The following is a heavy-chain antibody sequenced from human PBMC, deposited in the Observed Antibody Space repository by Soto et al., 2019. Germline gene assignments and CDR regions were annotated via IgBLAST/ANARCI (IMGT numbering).Heavy chain of an antibody. CDR3: ASGASRWYPYFFDS. CDR2: IIPYYNTL. Sequence: QAQVVQSGAEVRKPGSSVKLSCKASEGTFNSYAIAWVRQAPGQGLEWMGVIIPYYNTLNYAQKFQDRVTITADDSTNTVYMELSSLRSDDTAGYFCASGASRWYPYFFDSWDQGTLVTVSS. V-gene: IGHV1-69*01. J-gene: IGHJ4*02. CDR1: EGTFNSYA. D-gene: IGHD6-13*01.